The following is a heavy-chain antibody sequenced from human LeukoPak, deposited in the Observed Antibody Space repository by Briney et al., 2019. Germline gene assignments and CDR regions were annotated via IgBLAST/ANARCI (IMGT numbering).Heavy chain of an antibody. D-gene: IGHD6-19*01. CDR1: GFTFSSYG. CDR2: IWYDGSNK. J-gene: IGHJ4*02. Sequence: PGGSLRLSCAASGFTFSSYGMHWVRQAPGKGLEWVAVIWYDGSNKYYADSVKGRFTISRDNSKNTLYLQMNSLRAEDTAVYYCARHKAGNGWDLDYWGQGTLVTVSS. V-gene: IGHV3-33*01. CDR3: ARHKAGNGWDLDY.